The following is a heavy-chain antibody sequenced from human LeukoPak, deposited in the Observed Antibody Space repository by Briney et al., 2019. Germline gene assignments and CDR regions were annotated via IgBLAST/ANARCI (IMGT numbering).Heavy chain of an antibody. V-gene: IGHV4-59*01. J-gene: IGHJ4*02. CDR1: GGSISSYY. CDR3: ARDDYYGSGSYYK. Sequence: PSETLSLTCTVSGGSISSYYWSWIRQPPGKGLEWIGYIYYSGSTNYNPSLKSRVTISVDTSKNQFSLKLSSVTAADTAVYYCARDDYYGSGSYYKWGQGTLVTVSS. CDR2: IYYSGST. D-gene: IGHD3-10*01.